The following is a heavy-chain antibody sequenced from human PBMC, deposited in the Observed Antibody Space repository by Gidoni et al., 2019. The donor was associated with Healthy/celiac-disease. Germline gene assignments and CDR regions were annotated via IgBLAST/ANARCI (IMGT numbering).Heavy chain of an antibody. CDR3: NTDWGYGSYYFDY. J-gene: IGHJ4*02. D-gene: IGHD5-18*01. CDR2: SKSKTDGRIT. V-gene: IGHV3-15*01. Sequence: EVQLVESGGGLVKPGGSLRISCAASGFNFSTAWMRWVGQAPVKGRECVGLSKSKTDGRITEYDAPVKGRFTISRDDFKNTLFLQMNILKTEDTAVYYCNTDWGYGSYYFDYWGQGTLVTVS. CDR1: GFNFSTAW.